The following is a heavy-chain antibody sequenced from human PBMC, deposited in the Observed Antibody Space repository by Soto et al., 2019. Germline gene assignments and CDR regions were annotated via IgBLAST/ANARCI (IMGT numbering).Heavy chain of an antibody. CDR2: INPNSGGT. Sequence: ASVKVSCKAGGYTFTDYYMHWVRQAPGQGLEWMGWINPNSGGTNYAQKFQGWVTITRDTSTSTAYMELSRLRSDDTAVYYCARGILTGYHPGYAFDIWGQGTMVTVSS. D-gene: IGHD3-9*01. V-gene: IGHV1-2*04. CDR3: ARGILTGYHPGYAFDI. J-gene: IGHJ3*02. CDR1: GYTFTDYY.